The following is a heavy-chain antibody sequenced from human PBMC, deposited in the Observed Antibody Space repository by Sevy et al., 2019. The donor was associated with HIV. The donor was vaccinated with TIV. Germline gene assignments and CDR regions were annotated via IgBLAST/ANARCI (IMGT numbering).Heavy chain of an antibody. CDR3: AREGCTKPHDY. Sequence: GGSLRLSCAASGFPFNIYSMSWVRQTPGKGLEWVATLSFGCGKINHADSVKGRFTMSRDDSKNAVYLQMNNLRVEDTAIYYCAREGCTKPHDYWGQRTLVTVSS. CDR1: GFPFNIYS. J-gene: IGHJ4*02. CDR2: LSFGCGKI. D-gene: IGHD2-8*01. V-gene: IGHV3-23*01.